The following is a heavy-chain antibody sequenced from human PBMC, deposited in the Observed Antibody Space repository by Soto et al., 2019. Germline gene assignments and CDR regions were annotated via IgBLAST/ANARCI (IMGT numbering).Heavy chain of an antibody. CDR2: IKQDGSEK. CDR1: GFTFSSYW. J-gene: IGHJ4*02. V-gene: IGHV3-7*01. D-gene: IGHD6-6*01. CDR3: ARDLSIIDSSSLIFDY. Sequence: GGSLRLSCAASGFTFSSYWMSWVRQAPGKGLEWVANIKQDGSEKYYVDSVKGRFTISRDNAKNSLYLQMNSLRAEDTAVYYCARDLSIIDSSSLIFDYWGQGTLVTVSS.